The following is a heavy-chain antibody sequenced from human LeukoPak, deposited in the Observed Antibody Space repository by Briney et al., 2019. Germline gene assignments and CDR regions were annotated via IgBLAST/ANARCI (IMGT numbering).Heavy chain of an antibody. D-gene: IGHD6-13*01. Sequence: GGSLRLSCAASGSTFDSYAMNWVRQAPGKGLEWVSSIDGRAGSTYYADSVKGRFSISRDNSKNTLSLQMNSLRVEDTAVYYCARHGSWSFDYWGQGILVTVSS. CDR3: ARHGSWSFDY. V-gene: IGHV3-23*01. CDR1: GSTFDSYA. CDR2: IDGRAGST. J-gene: IGHJ4*02.